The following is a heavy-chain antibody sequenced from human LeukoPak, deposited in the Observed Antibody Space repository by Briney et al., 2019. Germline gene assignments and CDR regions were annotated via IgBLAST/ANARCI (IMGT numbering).Heavy chain of an antibody. V-gene: IGHV4-59*08. J-gene: IGHJ1*01. Sequence: PSETLSLTCTVSGGSISNHYWSWIRQPPGKGLEWIGYIYYSGSTNYNPSLKSRVTISVDTSKNQFSLKLSSVTAADTAVYYCARSYSSSWYSAEYFQHWGQGTLVTVSS. CDR2: IYYSGST. CDR1: GGSISNHY. CDR3: ARSYSSSWYSAEYFQH. D-gene: IGHD6-13*01.